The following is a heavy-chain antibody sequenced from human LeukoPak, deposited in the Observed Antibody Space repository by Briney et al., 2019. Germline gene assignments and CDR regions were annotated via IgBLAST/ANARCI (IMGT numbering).Heavy chain of an antibody. CDR1: GYTFTGYY. CDR3: ARDTVWFGEYTDAFDI. CDR2: INPNSGGT. Sequence: ASVKVSCKASGYTFTGYYMHWVRQAPGQGLEWMGWINPNSGGTNYAQKFQGRVTMTRDTSISTAYMELSRLRSDDTAVYYCARDTVWFGEYTDAFDIWGQGTMVTVSS. D-gene: IGHD3-10*01. J-gene: IGHJ3*02. V-gene: IGHV1-2*02.